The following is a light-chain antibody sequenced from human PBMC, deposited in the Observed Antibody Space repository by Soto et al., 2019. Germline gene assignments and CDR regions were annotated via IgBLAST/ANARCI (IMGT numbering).Light chain of an antibody. V-gene: IGKV1-5*01. CDR2: DAS. CDR3: QQYKNSLT. Sequence: DIQMTQSPSTLSASVGDRVTITCRASQRISTWLAWYQQKPGKAPKVLIYDASRLESGAPSRFSGSGTGTEFALTGRGLQPDGFATIYCQQYKNSLTFGPGTKVDIK. CDR1: QRISTW. J-gene: IGKJ3*01.